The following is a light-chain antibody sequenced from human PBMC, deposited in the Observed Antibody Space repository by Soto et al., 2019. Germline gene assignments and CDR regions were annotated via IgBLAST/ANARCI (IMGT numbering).Light chain of an antibody. CDR3: QQSYSTPQT. J-gene: IGKJ1*01. CDR1: QGISTY. CDR2: AAS. Sequence: DIQMTQSPSSLSASVGDRVTITCRASQGISTYLNWSQQKPGKAPKLLIYAASSLQSGVQSRFSGSGSGTDFTLTIRSLQPEDFATYYCQQSYSTPQTFGQGTKVGIK. V-gene: IGKV1-39*01.